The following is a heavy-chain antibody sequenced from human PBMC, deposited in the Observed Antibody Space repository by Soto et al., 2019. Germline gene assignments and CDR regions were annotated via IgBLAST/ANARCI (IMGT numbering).Heavy chain of an antibody. J-gene: IGHJ5*02. CDR2: IYYSGST. D-gene: IGHD2-2*01. V-gene: IGHV4-30-4*01. CDR3: ARGRQLLFNWFDP. Sequence: SWIRQPPGKGLEWIGYIYYSGSTYYNPSLKSRVTISVDTSKNQFSLKLSPVTAADTAVYYCARGRQLLFNWFDPWGQGTLVTVSS.